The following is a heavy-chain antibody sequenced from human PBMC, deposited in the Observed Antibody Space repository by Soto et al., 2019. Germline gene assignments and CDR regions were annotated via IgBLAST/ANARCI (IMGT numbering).Heavy chain of an antibody. CDR3: ARIAAYLLWFDP. CDR2: ISAYNANA. J-gene: IGHJ5*02. CDR1: GFTFRNFG. Sequence: ASVKVSCKAPGFTFRNFGISWGRQAPGQGLEWMGWISAYNANANYAQKFQGRLTMTADTSTSTAYMELRSLRSDDTAVYYCARIAAYLLWFDPWGQGTLVTVSS. V-gene: IGHV1-18*01. D-gene: IGHD6-6*01.